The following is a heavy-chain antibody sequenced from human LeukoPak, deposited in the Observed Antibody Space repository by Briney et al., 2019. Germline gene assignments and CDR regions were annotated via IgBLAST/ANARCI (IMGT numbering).Heavy chain of an antibody. D-gene: IGHD4-17*01. Sequence: SETLSLTCAVSGGSISSGGYSWSWIRQPPGKGLEWIGYIYHSGSTYYNPSLKSRVTISVDRSKNQFSLKLSSVTAADTAVYYCARGTEHDYGDYGWFDPWGQGTLVAVSS. CDR1: GGSISSGGYS. J-gene: IGHJ5*02. CDR2: IYHSGST. V-gene: IGHV4-30-2*01. CDR3: ARGTEHDYGDYGWFDP.